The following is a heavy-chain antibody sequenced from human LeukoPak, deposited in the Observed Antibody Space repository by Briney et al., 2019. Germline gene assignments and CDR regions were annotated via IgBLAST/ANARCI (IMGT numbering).Heavy chain of an antibody. CDR1: GFTFTNFW. J-gene: IGHJ4*02. V-gene: IGHV3-7*04. Sequence: GGSLRLSCAVSGFTFTNFWMSWVRQAPGRGLEWVANIHPEGNEKYHVESVKGRFTISRDNSNNLLFLQMNGLRVEDTAVYYCARGDAFSGDHWGQATLVTVSS. CDR3: ARGDAFSGDH. CDR2: IHPEGNEK.